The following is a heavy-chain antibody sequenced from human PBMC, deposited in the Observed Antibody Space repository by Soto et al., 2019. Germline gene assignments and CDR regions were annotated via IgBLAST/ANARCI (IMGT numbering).Heavy chain of an antibody. CDR2: MSPNSGAT. CDR1: GYTFTTYD. CDR3: ARGVDAGVDV. V-gene: IGHV1-8*01. Sequence: QVQLVQSGAEVTKPGASVKVSCKASGYTFTTYDINWVRQATGQGLEWLGWMSPNSGATGYAQKFQGRVTMTRDTSMTTANMELSNLRSEDTAMYYCARGVDAGVDVWGQGNTVTVSS. D-gene: IGHD1-1*01. J-gene: IGHJ6*02.